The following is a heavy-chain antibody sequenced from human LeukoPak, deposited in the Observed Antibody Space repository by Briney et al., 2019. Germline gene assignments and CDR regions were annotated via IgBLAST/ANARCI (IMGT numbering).Heavy chain of an antibody. V-gene: IGHV4-39*01. CDR2: IYYIGST. CDR1: GGSISSSSYY. Sequence: SETLSLTCTVSGGSISSSSYYWGWIRQPPGKGLEWIGSIYYIGSTYYNPSLKSRVTISVDASKYQFSLKLTSVTAPDTAVYYCARHADSGFGELAFDYWGQGTLVTVSS. D-gene: IGHD3-10*01. J-gene: IGHJ4*02. CDR3: ARHADSGFGELAFDY.